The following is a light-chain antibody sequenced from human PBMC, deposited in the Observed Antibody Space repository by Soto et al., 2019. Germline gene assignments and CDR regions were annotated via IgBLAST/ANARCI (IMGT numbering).Light chain of an antibody. Sequence: DIQITQSPSSLSASVGDRVTITCRASETISTYLNWYQQQPGKAPKVLIYSASTLQSGVPSRFSGSGSGTDFTLTISSLQPEDFATYFCQQSYDTPRTFGQGTKVDIK. J-gene: IGKJ1*01. CDR2: SAS. CDR1: ETISTY. CDR3: QQSYDTPRT. V-gene: IGKV1-39*01.